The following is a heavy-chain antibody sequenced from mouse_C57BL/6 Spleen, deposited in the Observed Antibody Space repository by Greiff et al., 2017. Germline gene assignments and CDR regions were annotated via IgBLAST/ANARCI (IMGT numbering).Heavy chain of an antibody. J-gene: IGHJ3*01. CDR3: ARNEYDGYYFAWFAY. D-gene: IGHD2-3*01. V-gene: IGHV2-9-1*01. CDR2: IWTGGGT. CDR1: GFSLTSYA. Sequence: QVQLKESGPGLVAPSQSLSITCTVSGFSLTSYAISWVRQPPGKGLEWLGVIWTGGGTNYNSALKSRLSISKDNSKSQVFLKMNSLQTDDTARYNCARNEYDGYYFAWFAYWGQGTLVTVSA.